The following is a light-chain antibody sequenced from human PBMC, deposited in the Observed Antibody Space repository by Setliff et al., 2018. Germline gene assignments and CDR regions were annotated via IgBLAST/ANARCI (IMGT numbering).Light chain of an antibody. J-gene: IGLJ1*01. CDR2: DVS. V-gene: IGLV2-14*03. CDR1: SNGVGAYDL. Sequence: QAALTQPASVSGSPGQSITISCSGTSNGVGAYDLVSWYQQHPGKVPKLIIFDVSNRPSGVSHRFSGSKSGNTASLTISGLQADDEADYYCCAYTASTTYVFVNGTKVTVL. CDR3: CAYTASTTYV.